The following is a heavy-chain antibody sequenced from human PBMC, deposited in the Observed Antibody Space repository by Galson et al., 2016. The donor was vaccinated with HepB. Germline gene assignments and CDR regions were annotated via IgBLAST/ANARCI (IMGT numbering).Heavy chain of an antibody. CDR3: ARRNTATISKGVHENNVFAMDV. V-gene: IGHV5-51*01. Sequence: QSGAEVKQPGESLRISCKGSGNNFANYWIGWVRQMPGKGLEWMGIVWPGDSDARYNPSFRGQVTIPADNSITTAYLQWSSLKASDTGIYYCARRNTATISKGVHENNVFAMDVWGQGTTVTVSS. D-gene: IGHD3-9*01. J-gene: IGHJ6*02. CDR2: VWPGDSDA. CDR1: GNNFANYW.